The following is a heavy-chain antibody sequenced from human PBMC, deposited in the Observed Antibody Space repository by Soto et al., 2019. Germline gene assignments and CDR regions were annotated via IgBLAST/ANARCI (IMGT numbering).Heavy chain of an antibody. V-gene: IGHV1-69*13. Sequence: GASVKVSCKASGGTFSSYTVSWLRQIPGQGLEWMGGIIPDFGKTNDAQRFQGRVSITADESPNTAFMELTTLTAEDTAVYYCARSHSTTPLAVAGPDYYFGLWGRGTLVTVSS. CDR2: IIPDFGKT. J-gene: IGHJ4*02. CDR3: ARSHSTTPLAVAGPDYYFGL. D-gene: IGHD6-19*01. CDR1: GGTFSSYT.